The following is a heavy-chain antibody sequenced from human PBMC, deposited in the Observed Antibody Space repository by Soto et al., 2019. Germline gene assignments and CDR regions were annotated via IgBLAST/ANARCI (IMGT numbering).Heavy chain of an antibody. V-gene: IGHV4-38-2*02. CDR2: IYHSGST. CDR3: AREEYSSSSYGY. Sequence: KPSETLSLTCAVSGYSISSGYYWGWIRQPPGKGLEWIGSIYHSGSTYYNPSLKSRVTISVDTSKNQFSLKLSSVTAADTAVYYCAREEYSSSSYGYWGQGTLVTSPQ. J-gene: IGHJ4*02. CDR1: GYSISSGYY. D-gene: IGHD6-6*01.